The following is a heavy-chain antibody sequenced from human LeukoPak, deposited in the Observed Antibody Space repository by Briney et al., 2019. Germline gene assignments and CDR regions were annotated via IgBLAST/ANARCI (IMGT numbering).Heavy chain of an antibody. D-gene: IGHD6-19*01. J-gene: IGHJ5*02. CDR1: GFTFSSYG. Sequence: GGSLRLSCAASGFTFSSYGMHWVRQAPGKGLEWVAVISYDGSNKYYADSVKGRFTISRDNSKNTLYLQMNSLRAEDTAVYYCAKAGIAVQWSVNWFDPWGQGTLVTVSS. CDR3: AKAGIAVQWSVNWFDP. V-gene: IGHV3-30*18. CDR2: ISYDGSNK.